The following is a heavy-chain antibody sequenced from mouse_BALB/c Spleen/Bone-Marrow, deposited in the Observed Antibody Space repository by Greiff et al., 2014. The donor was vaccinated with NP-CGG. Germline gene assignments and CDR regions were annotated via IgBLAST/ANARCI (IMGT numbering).Heavy chain of an antibody. D-gene: IGHD2-2*01. Sequence: VKLEESGAELVKPGASVNLSCKASGYTFTSYWMHWVKQRPGQGLEWIGEIDPSTGRTDYNKKFKSQATLTVDKSSSTAYMHHSSLTSEDSAVYYCARINGYDYWGQGTTLTVSS. CDR3: ARINGYDY. CDR1: GYTFTSYW. CDR2: IDPSTGRT. J-gene: IGHJ2*01. V-gene: IGHV1S81*02.